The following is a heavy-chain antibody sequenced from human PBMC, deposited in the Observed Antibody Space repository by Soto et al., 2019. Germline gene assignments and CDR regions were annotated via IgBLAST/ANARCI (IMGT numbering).Heavy chain of an antibody. CDR2: VSANNGHT. CDR3: ARDIESVTAKHFFYYYAMDV. D-gene: IGHD2-8*01. Sequence: ASVKVSCKASGFTFSNYGLNWVRQAPGQGLEWMGWVSANNGHTNYAQNLQGRVSMTTDTSTSTAYMELRGLTFDDTAVYYCARDIESVTAKHFFYYYAMDVWGQGTTVTVSS. J-gene: IGHJ6*02. CDR1: GFTFSNYG. V-gene: IGHV1-18*01.